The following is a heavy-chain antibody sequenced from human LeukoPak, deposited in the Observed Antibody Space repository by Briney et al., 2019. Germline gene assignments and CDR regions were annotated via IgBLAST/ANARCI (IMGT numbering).Heavy chain of an antibody. J-gene: IGHJ3*02. CDR1: GYTFTGYY. Sequence: ASVKVSCKASGYTFTGYYMHWVRQAPGQGLEWMGWINPNSGGTNYAQKFQGRVTMTRDTSIGTAYMELSRLRSDDTAVYYCARVVGAADAFDIWGQGTMVTVSS. D-gene: IGHD1-26*01. CDR2: INPNSGGT. CDR3: ARVVGAADAFDI. V-gene: IGHV1-2*02.